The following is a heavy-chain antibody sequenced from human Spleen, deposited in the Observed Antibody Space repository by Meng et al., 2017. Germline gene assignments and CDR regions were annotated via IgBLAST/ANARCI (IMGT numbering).Heavy chain of an antibody. CDR1: GVTISGSD. CDR2: INHSGST. CDR3: ARDRSSAWEYDAFDI. V-gene: IGHV4-34*01. Sequence: GSLRLSCVVSGVTISGSDIHWVRQASGKGLEWIGEINHSGSTNYNPSLKSRVTISVDTSKNQYSLKLSSVTAADTAAYYCARDRSSAWEYDAFDIWGQGTMVTVAS. D-gene: IGHD6-19*01. J-gene: IGHJ3*02.